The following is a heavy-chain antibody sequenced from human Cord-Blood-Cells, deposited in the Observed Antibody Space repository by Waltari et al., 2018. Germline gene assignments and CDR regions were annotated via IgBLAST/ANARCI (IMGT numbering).Heavy chain of an antibody. D-gene: IGHD5-12*01. CDR2: INNSGST. J-gene: IGHJ4*02. V-gene: IGHV4-34*01. CDR1: GGSFSGYY. Sequence: QVQLQQWGAGLLKPSETLSLTCAVYGGSFSGYYWSWIRQPPGKWLAWIGEINNSGSTNYNPSLKSRATISVDTSKNQFSLQLSSVTAADTAVYYCARGRSGYDDYWGQGTLVTVSS. CDR3: ARGRSGYDDY.